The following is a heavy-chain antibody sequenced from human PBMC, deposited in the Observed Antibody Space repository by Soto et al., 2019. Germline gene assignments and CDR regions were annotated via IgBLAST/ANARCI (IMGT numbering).Heavy chain of an antibody. Sequence: PSETLSLTCTVSGGSISSVGYYWSWIRQHPGKGLEWIGYIYYSGSTYYNPSLKSRVTISVDRSKNQFSLKLRSVTAAETAVYYCARDQGGGGQVGQHYYYGMDVWGQGTTVTVSS. J-gene: IGHJ6*02. CDR3: ARDQGGGGQVGQHYYYGMDV. D-gene: IGHD2-15*01. CDR2: IYYSGST. CDR1: GGSISSVGYY. V-gene: IGHV4-31*03.